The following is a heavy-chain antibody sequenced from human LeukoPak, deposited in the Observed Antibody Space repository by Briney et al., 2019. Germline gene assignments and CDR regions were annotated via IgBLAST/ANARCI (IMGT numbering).Heavy chain of an antibody. Sequence: PGGSLRLSCAASGFIFSSYEMNWVRQAPGKGLEWGSYISSSGSTIYYADSVKGRFTISRDNAKNSLYLQMNSLRAEDTAVYYCARREYCSGGTCKGFDPWGQGTLVTVSS. CDR3: ARREYCSGGTCKGFDP. CDR2: ISSSGSTI. J-gene: IGHJ5*02. CDR1: GFIFSSYE. V-gene: IGHV3-48*03. D-gene: IGHD2-15*01.